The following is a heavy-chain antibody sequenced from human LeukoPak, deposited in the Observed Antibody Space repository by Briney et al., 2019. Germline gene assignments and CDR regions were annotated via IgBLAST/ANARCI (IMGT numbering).Heavy chain of an antibody. D-gene: IGHD1-26*01. Sequence: GGSLRLSCAASGFTFSSYWMHWVRPAPGKGLVWVSRIKSDGSSTSYADSVKGRFTISRDNAKNTLYLQMNSLRAEDTAVYYCARRGAATDAFDIWGQGTMVTVSS. CDR1: GFTFSSYW. V-gene: IGHV3-74*01. CDR2: IKSDGSST. J-gene: IGHJ3*02. CDR3: ARRGAATDAFDI.